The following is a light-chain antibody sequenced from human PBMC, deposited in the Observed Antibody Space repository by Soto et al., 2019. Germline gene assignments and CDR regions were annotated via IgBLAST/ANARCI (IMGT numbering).Light chain of an antibody. J-gene: IGKJ2*01. CDR1: QSISSY. Sequence: DIQMTQSPSSLYASVGDRVTITCRASQSISSYLTCYQQKPGKATKLLIYAASSLQSGVPSRFSGSGSGTDFTLTISSLQPEDFATYYCQKSYSTQYTFGQGTKLEIK. CDR3: QKSYSTQYT. V-gene: IGKV1-39*01. CDR2: AAS.